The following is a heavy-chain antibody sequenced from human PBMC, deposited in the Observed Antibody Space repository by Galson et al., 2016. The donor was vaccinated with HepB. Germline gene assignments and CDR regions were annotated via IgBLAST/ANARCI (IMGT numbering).Heavy chain of an antibody. D-gene: IGHD6-13*01. CDR3: AVRYSSIWYFHH. J-gene: IGHJ1*01. V-gene: IGHV3-23*01. CDR1: GSTLSNSA. Sequence: SLSLSCAASGSTLSNSAISWVRQAPGKGLEWVSAMSESGGNTYYADSVKGRFTIPRDNSKNTLYLQMNSLGAEDTAIYYCAVRYSSIWYFHHWGRGTLVSVSS. CDR2: MSESGGNT.